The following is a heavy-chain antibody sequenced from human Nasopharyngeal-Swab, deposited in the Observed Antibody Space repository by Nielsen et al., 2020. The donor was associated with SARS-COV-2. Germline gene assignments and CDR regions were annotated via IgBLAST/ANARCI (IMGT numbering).Heavy chain of an antibody. J-gene: IGHJ5*02. Sequence: GESLKISCAASGFTFSSYWMSWVRQAPGKGLEWVANIKQDGSEKYYVDSVKGRFTISRDNAKNSLYLQVNSLRAEDTAVYYCARRDPRGGWFDPWGQGTLVTVSS. V-gene: IGHV3-7*03. CDR2: IKQDGSEK. D-gene: IGHD5-12*01. CDR3: ARRDPRGGWFDP. CDR1: GFTFSSYW.